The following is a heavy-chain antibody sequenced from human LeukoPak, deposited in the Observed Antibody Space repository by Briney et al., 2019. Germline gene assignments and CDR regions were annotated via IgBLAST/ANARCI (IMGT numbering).Heavy chain of an antibody. CDR3: ATHSATGYVFDYFDF. CDR2: IKSDDT. D-gene: IGHD5-12*01. J-gene: IGHJ4*02. V-gene: IGHV1-2*02. Sequence: ASVKVSCKASGGTFSSYAISWVRQAPGQGLEWMGRIKSDDTTYAPKFQGRVAMIKDTSISTAYMELSSLRSDDTAVYYCATHSATGYVFDYFDFWGQGTQVIVSS. CDR1: GGTFSSYA.